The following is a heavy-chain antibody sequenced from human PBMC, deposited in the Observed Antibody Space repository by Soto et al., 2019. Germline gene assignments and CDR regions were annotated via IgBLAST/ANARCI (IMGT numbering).Heavy chain of an antibody. CDR1: GFTFSSYV. CDR3: AKDQMARGVSPYYFDY. CDR2: ISGRGGDT. V-gene: IGHV3-23*01. J-gene: IGHJ4*02. Sequence: GGSLRLSCAASGFTFSSYVMSWVRQAPGKGLEWVSAISGRGGDTFYADSVKGRFTISRDNPKNTLYLQMTSLRAEDTAIYYCAKDQMARGVSPYYFDYWGQGTLVTVSS. D-gene: IGHD3-10*01.